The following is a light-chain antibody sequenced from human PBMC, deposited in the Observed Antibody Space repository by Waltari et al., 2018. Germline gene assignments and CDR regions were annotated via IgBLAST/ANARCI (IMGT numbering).Light chain of an antibody. J-gene: IGLJ2*01. Sequence: QSALTQPASVSGSPGQSITISCTGTSSDVGSYNLVSWYQQHPGKAPKLMIYEGSKRPSGGSNRFSGSKSGNTASLGISGLQAEDEADYYCCSYAGSSTFEVFGGGTKLTVL. CDR3: CSYAGSSTFEV. CDR2: EGS. V-gene: IGLV2-23*03. CDR1: SSDVGSYNL.